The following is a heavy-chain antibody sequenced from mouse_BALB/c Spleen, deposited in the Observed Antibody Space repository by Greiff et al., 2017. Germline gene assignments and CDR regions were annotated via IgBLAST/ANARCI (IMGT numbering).Heavy chain of an antibody. CDR2: INSNGGST. Sequence: EVQVVESGGGLVQPGGSLKLSCAASGFTFSSYGMSWVRQTPDKRLELVATINSNGGSTYYPDSVKGRFTISRDNAKNTLYLQMSSLKSEDTAMYYCARDLGYAMDYWGQGTSVTVSS. D-gene: IGHD4-1*01. CDR1: GFTFSSYG. CDR3: ARDLGYAMDY. J-gene: IGHJ4*01. V-gene: IGHV5-6-3*01.